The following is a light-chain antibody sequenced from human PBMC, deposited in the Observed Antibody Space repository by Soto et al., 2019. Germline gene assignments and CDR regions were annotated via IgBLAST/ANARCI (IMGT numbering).Light chain of an antibody. J-gene: IGKJ2*01. Sequence: EIVLTQSPGTLSLSPGERATLSCRASQSVSSNYLAWYQQKPGQAPRLLIYGASSRATGIPDRFSGSGSGTDFTLTNSRLEPEEFAVYYCQHYCRSAYTFGQGTPLEIK. CDR1: QSVSSNY. CDR2: GAS. V-gene: IGKV3-20*01. CDR3: QHYCRSAYT.